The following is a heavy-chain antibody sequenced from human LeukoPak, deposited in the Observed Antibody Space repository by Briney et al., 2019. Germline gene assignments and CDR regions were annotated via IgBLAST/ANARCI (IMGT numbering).Heavy chain of an antibody. CDR3: ARESDSSGWYGLDY. J-gene: IGHJ4*02. Sequence: GRSLRLSCAASGFTFSSYAMHWVRQAPGKGLEWVAVISYDGSNKYYADSVKGRFTISRDNSKNTMYLQMNSLRAEDTAVYYCARESDSSGWYGLDYWGRGTLVTVSS. CDR2: ISYDGSNK. CDR1: GFTFSSYA. V-gene: IGHV3-30-3*01. D-gene: IGHD6-19*01.